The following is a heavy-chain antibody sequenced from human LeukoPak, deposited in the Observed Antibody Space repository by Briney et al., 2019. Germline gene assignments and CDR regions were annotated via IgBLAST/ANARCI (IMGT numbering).Heavy chain of an antibody. CDR1: GFTFSTYA. Sequence: GGSLRLSCAASGFTFSTYAMSWVRQAPGKGLEWVSAISGSGGSTYYADSVKGRFTISRDNSKNTLYLQMNSLRAKGTAVYYCAKGAVSGPKIDYWGQGTLVTVSS. D-gene: IGHD6-19*01. V-gene: IGHV3-23*01. CDR2: ISGSGGST. J-gene: IGHJ4*02. CDR3: AKGAVSGPKIDY.